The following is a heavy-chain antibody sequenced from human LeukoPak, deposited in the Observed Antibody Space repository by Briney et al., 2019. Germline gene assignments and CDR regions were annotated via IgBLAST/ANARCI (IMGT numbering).Heavy chain of an antibody. CDR2: ISYDGNNK. D-gene: IGHD6-13*01. CDR1: GFTFSSYG. V-gene: IGHV3-30*18. J-gene: IGHJ4*02. Sequence: GGSLRLSCAASGFTFSSYGMHWVRQAPGKGPEWVAVISYDGNNKYYAESVKGRFTISRDNPKNTLYLQMNSLRAEDTAVYYCAKGVSSWYPPHFDYWGQGTLITVSS. CDR3: AKGVSSWYPPHFDY.